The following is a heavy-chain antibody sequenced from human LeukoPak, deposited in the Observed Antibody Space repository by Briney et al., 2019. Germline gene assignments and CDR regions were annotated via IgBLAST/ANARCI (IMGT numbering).Heavy chain of an antibody. J-gene: IGHJ4*02. CDR3: AKGGYSYGPRTYYFDY. CDR1: GFSFSSYG. V-gene: IGHV3-30*02. CDR2: IRYDGSNK. D-gene: IGHD5-18*01. Sequence: PGGALRLSCAACGFSFSSYGMHWVPQAPGKGLEWVAFIRYDGSNKYYADSVKGRFTISRDNSKNTLYLQMNSLRAEDTAVYYCAKGGYSYGPRTYYFDYWGQGTLVTVSS.